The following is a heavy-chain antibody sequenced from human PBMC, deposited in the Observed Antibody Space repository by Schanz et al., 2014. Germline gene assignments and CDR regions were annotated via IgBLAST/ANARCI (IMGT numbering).Heavy chain of an antibody. CDR3: ARDSRPNYDFLTAYYSIDY. D-gene: IGHD3-9*01. CDR2: ISSSGSYI. V-gene: IGHV3-21*01. CDR1: EFTFSSYK. Sequence: EGQLVESGGGLVKPGGSLRLSCEASEFTFSSYKMNWVRQAPGKGLEWVSSISSSGSYIHYADSVKGRFTISRDNAKNTLYLQMNSLRAEDTAVYYCARDSRPNYDFLTAYYSIDYWGQGTLVTVSS. J-gene: IGHJ4*02.